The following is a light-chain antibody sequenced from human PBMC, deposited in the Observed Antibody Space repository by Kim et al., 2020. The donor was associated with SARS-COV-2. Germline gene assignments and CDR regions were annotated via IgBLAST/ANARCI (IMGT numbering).Light chain of an antibody. V-gene: IGKV3D-11*01. Sequence: EIVLTQSPATLSLSPGERATLSCRASQGVSSYLAWYQQKPGQAPRLLIYDAFSRATGIPARFSGSGPGTDFTLSISSLEPEDFAVYYCQQRSNWLVTFGPGTKVEIK. J-gene: IGKJ3*01. CDR1: QGVSSY. CDR2: DAF. CDR3: QQRSNWLVT.